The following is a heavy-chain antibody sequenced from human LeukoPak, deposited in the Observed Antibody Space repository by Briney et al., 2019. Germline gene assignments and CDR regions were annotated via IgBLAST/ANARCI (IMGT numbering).Heavy chain of an antibody. J-gene: IGHJ4*02. V-gene: IGHV1-69*04. CDR3: ARDFEYSSSGYYFDY. D-gene: IGHD6-6*01. CDR1: GGTFSSYA. Sequence: SVKVSCKASGGTFSSYAISWVRQAPGQGLEWMGRIIPILGIANYAQKFQGRVTITADKSTSTAYMELSSLRSEDTAVYYCARDFEYSSSGYYFDYWGQGTLVTVSS. CDR2: IIPILGIA.